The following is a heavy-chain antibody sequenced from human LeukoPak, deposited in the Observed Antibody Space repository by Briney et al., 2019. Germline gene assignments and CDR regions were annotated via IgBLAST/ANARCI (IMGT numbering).Heavy chain of an antibody. CDR2: MNPNSGNT. J-gene: IGHJ4*02. Sequence: GASVKVSCKASGGTFSSYAINWVRQATGQGLEWMGWMNPNSGNTGYAQKFQGRVTMTRNTSISTAYMELSSLRSEDTAVYYCARFVAVAGTATDYWGQGTLVTVSS. D-gene: IGHD6-19*01. V-gene: IGHV1-8*02. CDR3: ARFVAVAGTATDY. CDR1: GGTFSSYA.